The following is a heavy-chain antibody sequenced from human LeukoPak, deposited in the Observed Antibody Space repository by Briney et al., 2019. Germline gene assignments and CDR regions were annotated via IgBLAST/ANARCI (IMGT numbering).Heavy chain of an antibody. Sequence: GGSLRLSCVASGFTFSSYSMNWVRQAPGKGLEWVSSISSSSSYIYYADSVKGRFTISRDNAKNSLYLQMNSLRAEDTAVYYCARGKAAAKDYWGQGTLVTVSS. CDR2: ISSSSSYI. V-gene: IGHV3-21*01. CDR1: GFTFSSYS. J-gene: IGHJ4*02. CDR3: ARGKAAAKDY. D-gene: IGHD6-13*01.